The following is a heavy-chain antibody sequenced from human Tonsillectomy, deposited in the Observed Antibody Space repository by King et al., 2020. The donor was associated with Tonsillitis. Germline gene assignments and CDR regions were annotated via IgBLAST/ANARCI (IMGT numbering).Heavy chain of an antibody. CDR1: GFTFSSYS. D-gene: IGHD3-3*01. J-gene: IGHJ4*02. V-gene: IGHV3-48*01. CDR3: ARGEQYFDFWSGYNYFDA. CDR2: ITSTTNSI. Sequence: VQLVESGGGLVQPGGSLRLSCAASGFTFSSYSMNWVRQAPGKGLEWISYITSTTNSIYYADSVMGRLTISRDNAKNSRYLQMNSVRAEDTAVYFCARGEQYFDFWSGYNYFDAWGQGTLVTVSS.